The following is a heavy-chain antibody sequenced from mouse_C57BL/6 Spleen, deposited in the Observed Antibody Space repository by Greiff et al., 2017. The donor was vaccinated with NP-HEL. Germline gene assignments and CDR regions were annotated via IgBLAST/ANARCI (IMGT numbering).Heavy chain of an antibody. J-gene: IGHJ4*01. CDR1: GYTFTDYY. Sequence: EVQLQQSGPVLVKPGASVKMSCKASGYTFTDYYMNWVKQSHGKSLEWIGVINPYNGGTSYNQKFKGKATLTVDKSSSTAYMELNSLTSEDSAVYYCASVYDGYYENYAMDYWGQGTSVTVSS. CDR3: ASVYDGYYENYAMDY. V-gene: IGHV1-19*01. CDR2: INPYNGGT. D-gene: IGHD2-3*01.